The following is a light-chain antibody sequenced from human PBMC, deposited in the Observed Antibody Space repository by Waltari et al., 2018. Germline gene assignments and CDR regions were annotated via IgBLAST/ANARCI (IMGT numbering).Light chain of an antibody. J-gene: IGLJ3*02. V-gene: IGLV4-69*01. CDR3: QTGGHGTWV. Sequence: QLVLTQSPSASASLGDSVKLTCTLSSGHSTNVIAWLQKRPDPGPRFVMTVNSDGSHNKGDEIPDRFSGSSSAAERYLTMSSLQSEDEADYYCQTGGHGTWVFGGGTKLTVL. CDR2: VNSDGSH. CDR1: SGHSTNV.